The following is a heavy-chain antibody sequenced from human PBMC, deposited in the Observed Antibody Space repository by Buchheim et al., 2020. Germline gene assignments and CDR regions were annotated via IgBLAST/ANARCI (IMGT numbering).Heavy chain of an antibody. CDR2: ISSSSSYI. CDR1: GFTFSSYS. D-gene: IGHD3-9*01. J-gene: IGHJ3*02. V-gene: IGHV3-21*01. CDR3: ARGPWGYFDWYGWGAFDI. Sequence: EVQLVESGGGLVKPGGSLRLSCAASGFTFSSYSMNWVRQAPGKGLEWVSSISSSSSYIYYADSVKSRFTISRDNAKNSLYLQMNSLRAEDTAVYYCARGPWGYFDWYGWGAFDIWGQGT.